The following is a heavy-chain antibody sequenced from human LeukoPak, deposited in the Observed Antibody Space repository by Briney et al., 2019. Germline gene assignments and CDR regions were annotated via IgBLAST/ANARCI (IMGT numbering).Heavy chain of an antibody. J-gene: IGHJ5*02. Sequence: GGSLRLSCAASGFTFSSYSMNWVRQAPGKGLEWVSYISSSSSTIYYADSVKGRFTISRDNAKNTLYLQMNSLRAEDTAVYYCIFGYSNYSIWFDPWGQGTLVTVSS. CDR1: GFTFSSYS. V-gene: IGHV3-48*01. CDR3: IFGYSNYSIWFDP. D-gene: IGHD4-4*01. CDR2: ISSSSSTI.